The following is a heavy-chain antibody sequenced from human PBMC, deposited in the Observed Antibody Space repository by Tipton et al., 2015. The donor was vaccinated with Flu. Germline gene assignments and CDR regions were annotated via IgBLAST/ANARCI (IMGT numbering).Heavy chain of an antibody. CDR1: GGSISSDTYY. CDR2: IYSSGST. Sequence: TLSLTCTVSGGSISSDTYYWGWIRQPAGKGLEWIGRIYSSGSTNYNPSLKSRVTMSVETSKNQFSLKLTSVTAADTAVYYCARYCRGGNCHNYWGQGTLVAVSS. J-gene: IGHJ4*02. CDR3: ARYCRGGNCHNY. D-gene: IGHD2-15*01. V-gene: IGHV4-61*02.